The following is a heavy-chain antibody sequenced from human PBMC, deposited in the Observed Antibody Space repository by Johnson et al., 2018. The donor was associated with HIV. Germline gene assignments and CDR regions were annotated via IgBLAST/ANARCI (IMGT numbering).Heavy chain of an antibody. CDR3: ARARDRSSSRDAFDI. CDR2: MNSDGSST. CDR1: GFTFSHYW. D-gene: IGHD6-13*01. V-gene: IGHV3-74*03. J-gene: IGHJ3*02. Sequence: MQLVESGGGVVQPGRSLRLSCAASGFTFSHYWMHWVRQAPGKGLVWVSRMNSDGSSTTYADSVKGRFTISRDNSKNTLYLQMNSLRAEDTAVYYCARARDRSSSRDAFDIWGQGTMVTVSS.